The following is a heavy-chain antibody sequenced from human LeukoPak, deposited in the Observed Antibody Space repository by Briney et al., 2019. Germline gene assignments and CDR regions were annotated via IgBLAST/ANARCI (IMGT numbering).Heavy chain of an antibody. D-gene: IGHD3-10*01. CDR2: INPNSGGT. CDR1: GYTFTAYY. V-gene: IGHV1-2*02. J-gene: IGHJ2*01. Sequence: ASLKVSCKASGYTFTAYYIHWVRQAPGQGLEWMGWINPNSGGTNYAQRFQGRVTMTRDTSITTAYMELSRLRSADTAVYYCASPWGRWFGELIWYFDLWGRGTLVTVSS. CDR3: ASPWGRWFGELIWYFDL.